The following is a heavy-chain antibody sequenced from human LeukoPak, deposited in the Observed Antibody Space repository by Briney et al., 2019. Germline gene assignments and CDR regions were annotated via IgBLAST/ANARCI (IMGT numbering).Heavy chain of an antibody. J-gene: IGHJ3*02. CDR2: IYSDGTT. CDR3: ANQDDSGSYYNVAFGAFDI. Sequence: GGSLRLSCAASGFTVSSNYMSWVRQAPGEGLEWVSLIYSDGTTYYADSVKGRFIISRDNSKNTLYLQMNSLRAEDTAVYYCANQDDSGSYYNVAFGAFDIWGQGAMVTVSS. D-gene: IGHD3-10*01. V-gene: IGHV3-53*01. CDR1: GFTVSSNY.